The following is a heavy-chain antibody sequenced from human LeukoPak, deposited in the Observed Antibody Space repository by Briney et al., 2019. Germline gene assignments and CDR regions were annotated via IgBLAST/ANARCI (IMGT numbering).Heavy chain of an antibody. V-gene: IGHV5-51*01. J-gene: IGHJ4*02. Sequence: RHGESLKISCKGSGYSFTSYWIGWVRQMPGKGLEWMGIIYPGDSDTRYSPSFQGQVTISADKSISTAYLQWSSLKASDTAMYYCARQISDSSGDFDYWGQGTLVTVSS. CDR1: GYSFTSYW. CDR3: ARQISDSSGDFDY. CDR2: IYPGDSDT. D-gene: IGHD3-22*01.